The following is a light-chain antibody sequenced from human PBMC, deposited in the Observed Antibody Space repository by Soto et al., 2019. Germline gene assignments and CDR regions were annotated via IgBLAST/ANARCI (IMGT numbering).Light chain of an antibody. CDR3: SSYTTSGTPYV. J-gene: IGLJ1*01. CDR1: SSDVGSYNS. CDR2: EVR. Sequence: QSALTQPRSVSGSPGQSVTISCTGTSSDVGSYNSVSWYQHHPGKAPKLIISEVRDRPSGVSTRFSGSKSGNTASLTISGLQPEDEADYYCSSYTTSGTPYVFGTGTKVTVL. V-gene: IGLV2-14*01.